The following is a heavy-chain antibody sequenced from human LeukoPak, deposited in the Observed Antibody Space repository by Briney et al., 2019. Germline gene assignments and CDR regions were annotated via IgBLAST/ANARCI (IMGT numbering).Heavy chain of an antibody. V-gene: IGHV3-23*01. J-gene: IGHJ3*02. CDR2: ISGSGGST. D-gene: IGHD3-22*01. Sequence: GGSLRLSCAASGFTFSSYSMNWVRQAPGKGLEWVSAISGSGGSTYYADSVKGRFTISRDNSKNTLYLQMDSLRAEDTAVYYCAHYYDSSGYYWGDAFDIWGQGTMVTVSS. CDR1: GFTFSSYS. CDR3: AHYYDSSGYYWGDAFDI.